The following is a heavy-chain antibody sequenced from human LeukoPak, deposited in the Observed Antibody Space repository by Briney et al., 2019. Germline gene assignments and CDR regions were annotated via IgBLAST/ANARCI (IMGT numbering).Heavy chain of an antibody. CDR3: ARDLTGDQFFDP. D-gene: IGHD7-27*01. J-gene: IGHJ5*02. Sequence: NASQTLSLTCNVSGGSISNDGYYWSWIRQHPGKGLEWLGYIYYSGSTYYNPSPKSRVTLSVDTSKSQFSLRLSSVTAADTAVYYCARDLTGDQFFDPWGQGTLVTVSS. V-gene: IGHV4-31*03. CDR1: GGSISNDGYY. CDR2: IYYSGST.